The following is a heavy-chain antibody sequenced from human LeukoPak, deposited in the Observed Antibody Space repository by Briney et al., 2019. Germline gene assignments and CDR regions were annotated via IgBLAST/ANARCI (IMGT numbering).Heavy chain of an antibody. J-gene: IGHJ6*03. D-gene: IGHD3-3*01. CDR3: ARESRTDSKNYEFGNYYYYMDV. Sequence: SETLSLTCTVSGYSISSGYYWCWIRQPPGKGLEGIGSIYHSGSTYYNPSLKSRVTISVDTSKNQFSLKLSSVNAADTVVYYCARESRTDSKNYEFGNYYYYMDVWGKGTTVTVSS. V-gene: IGHV4-38-2*02. CDR1: GYSISSGYY. CDR2: IYHSGST.